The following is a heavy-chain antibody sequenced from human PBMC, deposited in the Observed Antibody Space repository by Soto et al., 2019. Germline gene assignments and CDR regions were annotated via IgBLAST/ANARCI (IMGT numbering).Heavy chain of an antibody. CDR3: MRGGLDY. CDR1: GFTFSNYV. J-gene: IGHJ4*02. CDR2: ISVSGGST. D-gene: IGHD6-19*01. V-gene: IGHV3-23*01. Sequence: EVQLLESGGGLVQPGGSLRLSCAASGFTFSNYVMGWVRQAPGRGLEWVSGISVSGGSTFYVDSVKGRFTISRDNSKNTPYLQMNSLRAEDTAVYYWMRGGLDYWGQGTLVTVSS.